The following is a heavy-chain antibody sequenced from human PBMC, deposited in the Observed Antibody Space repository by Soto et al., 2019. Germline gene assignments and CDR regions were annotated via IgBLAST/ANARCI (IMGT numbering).Heavy chain of an antibody. CDR2: IPQNGGP. D-gene: IGHD6-13*01. Sequence: PAETLSLTCTVSGDSMKIFVWSWIRQPPGKGLEWIGYIPQNGGPTYTPSLKSRVTIAIDTSRNQFSLRLTSVTTADTAVYYRAASQLGLISVIKTGGQGHQITLSS. CDR3: AASQLGLISVIKT. CDR1: GDSMKIFV. V-gene: IGHV4-59*01. J-gene: IGHJ4*02.